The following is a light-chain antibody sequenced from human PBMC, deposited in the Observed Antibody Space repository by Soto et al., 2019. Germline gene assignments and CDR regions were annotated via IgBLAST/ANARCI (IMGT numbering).Light chain of an antibody. CDR1: SSNIGTST. CDR2: TYD. V-gene: IGLV1-44*01. J-gene: IGLJ2*01. CDR3: ASWDDRLNGVV. Sequence: QSVLTQPPSASGTPGQSITISCSGSSSNIGTSTLNWYQHLPGTAPKLLFSTYDQRPSGVADRFSGSKSGTSASLGINGLQSEDEADYDCASWDDRLNGVVFGGGTKLTVL.